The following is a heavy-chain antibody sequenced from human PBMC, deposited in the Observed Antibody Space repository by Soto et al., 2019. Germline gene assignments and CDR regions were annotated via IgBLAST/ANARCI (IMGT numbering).Heavy chain of an antibody. V-gene: IGHV3-49*03. D-gene: IGHD2-8*01. CDR1: GFTFDDYI. J-gene: IGHJ4*02. CDR3: TRGWILYSY. CDR2: IRSKGLGGTA. Sequence: GGSLRLSCTTSGFTFDDYIMSWFRQAPGKGLEWVGFIRSKGLGGTAEYAPSVQGRFTISRDDSKSIAYLQMNRLKTEDTAVYYCTRGWILYSYWGQGTLVTVSS.